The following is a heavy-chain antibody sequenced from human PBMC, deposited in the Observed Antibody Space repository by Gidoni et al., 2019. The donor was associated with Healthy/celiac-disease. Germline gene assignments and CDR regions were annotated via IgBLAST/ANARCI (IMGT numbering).Heavy chain of an antibody. Sequence: EVQLVESGGCLVQPGGSLRLSCAASVFTFSSYSMNWVRQAPGKGLEWVSYISSSSSTIYYADSVKGRFTISRDNAKNSLYLQMNSLRAEDTAVYYCARDNVGANRGGDYWGQGTLVTVSS. V-gene: IGHV3-48*04. CDR1: VFTFSSYS. J-gene: IGHJ4*02. D-gene: IGHD1-26*01. CDR3: ARDNVGANRGGDY. CDR2: ISSSSSTI.